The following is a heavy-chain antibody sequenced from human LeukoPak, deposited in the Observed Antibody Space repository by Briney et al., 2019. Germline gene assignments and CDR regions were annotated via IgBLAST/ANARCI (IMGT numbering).Heavy chain of an antibody. CDR3: AKRGYYYDSSGYYYFDY. J-gene: IGHJ4*02. D-gene: IGHD3-22*01. CDR2: ISRSGGDT. V-gene: IGHV3-23*01. Sequence: GGSLRLSCAASGFTFSSDAMTWVRQAPGKGLEWVSAISRSGGDTEYADSVKGRFTISRDNSKNTLYLQMNSLRAEDTAVYYCAKRGYYYDSSGYYYFDYWGQGTLVTVSS. CDR1: GFTFSSDA.